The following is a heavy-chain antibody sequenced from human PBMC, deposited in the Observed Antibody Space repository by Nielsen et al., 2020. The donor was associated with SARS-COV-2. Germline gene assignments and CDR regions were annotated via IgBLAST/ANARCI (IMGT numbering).Heavy chain of an antibody. CDR1: GFTVSSNY. Sequence: GGSLRLSCAASGFTVSSNYMSWVRQAPGKGLEWVSVIYSGGSTYYADSVKGRFTISRHNSKNTLYLQMNSLRAEDTAVYYCARSLGVGIAAAEPWGQGTMVTVSS. CDR3: ARSLGVGIAAAEP. J-gene: IGHJ3*01. D-gene: IGHD6-13*01. V-gene: IGHV3-53*04. CDR2: IYSGGST.